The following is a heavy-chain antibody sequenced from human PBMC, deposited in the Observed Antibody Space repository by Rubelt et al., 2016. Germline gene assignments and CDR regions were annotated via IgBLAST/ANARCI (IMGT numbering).Heavy chain of an antibody. D-gene: IGHD1-26*01. CDR1: GFTFSTYA. V-gene: IGHV3-23*01. Sequence: EVQLLESGGGLVQPGGSLRLSCAASGFTFSTYAMTWVRQAPGKGLEWVSGLSGRGDTTYYADPVKGRFTISRDNSTNTLYQKLNGLRVEDTAIYYCAKTYRWELLRGRPNWFDSWGQGTLVTVSS. CDR2: LSGRGDTT. J-gene: IGHJ5*01. CDR3: AKTYRWELLRGRPNWFDS.